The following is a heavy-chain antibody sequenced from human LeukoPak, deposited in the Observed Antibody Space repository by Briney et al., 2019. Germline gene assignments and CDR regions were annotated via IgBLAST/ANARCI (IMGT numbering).Heavy chain of an antibody. V-gene: IGHV4-34*01. Sequence: SETLSLTCAVYGGSFSGYYWSWIRQPPGKGLEWIGEINHSGSTNYIPSLKSRVTISVDTSKNQFSLKLSSVTAADTAVYYCARGVVVAGGYYYYYYGMDVWGQGTTVTVSS. CDR3: ARGVVVAGGYYYYYYGMDV. J-gene: IGHJ6*02. D-gene: IGHD2-15*01. CDR1: GGSFSGYY. CDR2: INHSGST.